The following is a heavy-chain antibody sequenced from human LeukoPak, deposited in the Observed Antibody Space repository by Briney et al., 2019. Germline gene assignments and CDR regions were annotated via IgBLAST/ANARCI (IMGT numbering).Heavy chain of an antibody. V-gene: IGHV3-30*18. CDR1: GFTFSSYW. CDR3: AKDNSNYGEAFDY. CDR2: ISYDGSNK. Sequence: GGSLRLSCAASGFTFSSYWMSWVRQAPGKGLEGVAVISYDGSNKYYADSVKGRFTISRDNSKNTLYLQMNSLRAEDTAVYYCAKDNSNYGEAFDYWGQGTLVTVSS. D-gene: IGHD4-11*01. J-gene: IGHJ4*02.